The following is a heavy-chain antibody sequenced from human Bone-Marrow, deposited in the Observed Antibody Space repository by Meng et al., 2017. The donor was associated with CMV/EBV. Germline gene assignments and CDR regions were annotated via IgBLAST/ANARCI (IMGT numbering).Heavy chain of an antibody. CDR1: GYTFTSYG. V-gene: IGHV1-18*01. CDR2: ISPYNGNT. CDR3: AREIVVPAAQSGALDY. J-gene: IGHJ4*02. Sequence: ASVKVSCKASGYTFTSYGISWVRQAPGQGLEWMGWISPYNGNTNYAQNLQGRVTMTTDASTSTAYMELSRLRSDDTAVYYCAREIVVPAAQSGALDYWGQGTLVTVSS. D-gene: IGHD2-2*01.